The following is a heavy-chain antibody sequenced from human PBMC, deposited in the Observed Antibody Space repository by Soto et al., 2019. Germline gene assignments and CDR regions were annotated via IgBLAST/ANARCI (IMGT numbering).Heavy chain of an antibody. V-gene: IGHV1-69*13. J-gene: IGHJ4*02. CDR3: ASGAYYDSSGYVDY. CDR1: GGTFSSYA. CDR2: IIPIFGTA. D-gene: IGHD3-22*01. Sequence: GASVKVSCKASGGTFSSYAISWVRQAPGQGLEWMGGIIPIFGTANYAQKFQGRVTITADESTSTAYMELSSLRSEDTAVYYCASGAYYDSSGYVDYWGQGTLVTVSS.